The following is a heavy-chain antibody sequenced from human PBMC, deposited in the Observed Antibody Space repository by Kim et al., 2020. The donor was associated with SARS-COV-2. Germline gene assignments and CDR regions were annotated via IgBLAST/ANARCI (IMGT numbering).Heavy chain of an antibody. V-gene: IGHV1-3*01. D-gene: IGHD5-18*01. CDR3: ARDRKGIQLWLLALGY. J-gene: IGHJ4*02. Sequence: QKFQGRVTLTRDTSASTAYMELSSLRSEDTAVYYCARDRKGIQLWLLALGYWGQGTLVTVSS.